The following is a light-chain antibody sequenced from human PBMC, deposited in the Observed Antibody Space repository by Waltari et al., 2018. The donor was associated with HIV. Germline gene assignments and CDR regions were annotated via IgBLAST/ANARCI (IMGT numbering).Light chain of an antibody. CDR1: QSVSTN. CDR3: QQYHNWPPWT. J-gene: IGKJ1*01. CDR2: SAS. V-gene: IGKV3-15*01. Sequence: DIVMTQSPATLSMSPGERVTLSCRARQSVSTNLAWYQQKPGQSPRLLIYSASKRATDIPDRFSGSGSGTDFTLTITSLQSEDFALYYCQQYHNWPPWTFGQGTKVEIK.